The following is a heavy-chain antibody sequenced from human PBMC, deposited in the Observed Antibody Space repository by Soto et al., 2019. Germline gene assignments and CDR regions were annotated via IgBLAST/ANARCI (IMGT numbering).Heavy chain of an antibody. CDR3: ATPRDFYDSSVYYNNYFDY. V-gene: IGHV1-69*12. CDR2: IIPIFGTA. D-gene: IGHD3-22*01. CDR1: GGTFSSYA. Sequence: QVQLVQSGAEVKKPGSSVKVSCKASGGTFSSYAISWVRQAPGQGLEWMGGIIPIFGTANYAQKFQGRVTITADESTSTAYMELSSLRSEATAVYYCATPRDFYDSSVYYNNYFDYWGQGTLVTVSS. J-gene: IGHJ4*02.